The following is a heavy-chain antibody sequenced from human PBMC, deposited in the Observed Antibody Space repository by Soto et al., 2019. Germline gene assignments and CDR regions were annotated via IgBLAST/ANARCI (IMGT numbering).Heavy chain of an antibody. Sequence: SETLSLTCTVSGGSIIRYYWSWILQPPWKGLEWIGYIYYSGSTNYNPSLKSRVTISVDTSKNQFSLKLSSVTAADTAVYYCARHEGRGWFGEFNVWFDPWGQGTLVTVSS. CDR1: GGSIIRYY. CDR2: IYYSGST. D-gene: IGHD3-10*01. V-gene: IGHV4-59*08. CDR3: ARHEGRGWFGEFNVWFDP. J-gene: IGHJ5*02.